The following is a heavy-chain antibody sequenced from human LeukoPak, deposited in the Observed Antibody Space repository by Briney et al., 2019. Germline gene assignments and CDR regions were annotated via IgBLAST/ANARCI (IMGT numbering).Heavy chain of an antibody. CDR2: IWFDGSKR. J-gene: IGHJ4*02. D-gene: IGHD2-8*02. CDR3: ARCTGGSCIFDY. CDR1: GFTFSTYG. V-gene: IGHV3-33*01. Sequence: GGSLRLSCAASGFTFSTYGMHWVRQAPGKGLEWVALIWFDGSKRYYGDSLKGRFTVSRDNSKNTLYLQVDSLRAEDTAVYYCARCTGGSCIFDYWGQGTLVTVSS.